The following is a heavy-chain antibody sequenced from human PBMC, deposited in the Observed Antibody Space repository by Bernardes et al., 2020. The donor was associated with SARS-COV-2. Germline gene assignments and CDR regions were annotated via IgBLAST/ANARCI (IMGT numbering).Heavy chain of an antibody. J-gene: IGHJ4*01. CDR3: AKAIRGQYSFDY. Sequence: GGSLRLSCAASGFTFSSYAMSWVRQAPGKGLEWVSGISGSGGATYYADSVKGRFTISRDNSRNTLYLQMKSLRADDTAVYYCAKAIRGQYSFDYWGQGTLVTVS. CDR1: GFTFSSYA. D-gene: IGHD3-10*01. V-gene: IGHV3-23*01. CDR2: ISGSGGAT.